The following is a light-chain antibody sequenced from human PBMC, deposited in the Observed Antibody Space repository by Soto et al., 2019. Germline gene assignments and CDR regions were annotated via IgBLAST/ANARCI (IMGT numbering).Light chain of an antibody. Sequence: QSVLTQPPSASGTPGQRVTISCSGSNSNIGSNPVNWYQQLPGTAPKLLMYSNNQRPSGVPDRFSGSKSGTSASLAISGLQSEDEADYYCAAWDDSLNGVVFGGGTKLTVL. CDR2: SNN. V-gene: IGLV1-44*01. J-gene: IGLJ2*01. CDR1: NSNIGSNP. CDR3: AAWDDSLNGVV.